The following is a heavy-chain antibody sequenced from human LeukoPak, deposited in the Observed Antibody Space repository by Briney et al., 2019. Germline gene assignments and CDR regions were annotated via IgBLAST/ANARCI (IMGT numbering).Heavy chain of an antibody. J-gene: IGHJ4*02. CDR1: GGSISSYY. Sequence: SETLSLTCTVSGGSISSYYWSWIRQPAGKGLEWIGRIYTSGSTNYNPSLKSRVTMSVDTSKNQFSLKLSSVTAADTAVYYCARSRYYYDSSGLGPVDYWGQGTLVTVSS. D-gene: IGHD3-22*01. CDR2: IYTSGST. V-gene: IGHV4-4*07. CDR3: ARSRYYYDSSGLGPVDY.